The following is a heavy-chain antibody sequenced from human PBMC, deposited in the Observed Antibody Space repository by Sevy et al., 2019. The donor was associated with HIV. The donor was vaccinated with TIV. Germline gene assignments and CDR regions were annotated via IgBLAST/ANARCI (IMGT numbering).Heavy chain of an antibody. CDR3: ARGADYGDYYFDY. CDR1: GGSIRSYY. J-gene: IGHJ4*02. V-gene: IGHV4-4*07. CDR2: IYTSGSSVST. Sequence: SETLSLTCTVSGGSIRSYYWNWFRQPAGEGPEYIGRIYTSGSSVSTNYNPSLKSRVTMSVDTSRNQFSLKLTSVTAADTAVYLCARGADYGDYYFDYWGQGTQVTVSS. D-gene: IGHD4-17*01.